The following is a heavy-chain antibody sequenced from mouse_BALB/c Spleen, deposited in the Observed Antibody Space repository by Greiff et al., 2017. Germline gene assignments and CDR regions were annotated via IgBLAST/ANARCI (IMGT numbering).Heavy chain of an antibody. V-gene: IGHV1-7*01. CDR1: GYTFTSYW. CDR2: INPSTGYT. Sequence: VQLQQSGAELAKPGASVKMSCKSSGYTFTSYWMHWVKQRPGQGLEWIGYINPSTGYTEYNQKFKDKATLTADKSSSTAYMQLSSLTSEDSAVYYCARSGDPYAMDYWGQGTSVTVSS. CDR3: ARSGDPYAMDY. D-gene: IGHD3-1*01. J-gene: IGHJ4*01.